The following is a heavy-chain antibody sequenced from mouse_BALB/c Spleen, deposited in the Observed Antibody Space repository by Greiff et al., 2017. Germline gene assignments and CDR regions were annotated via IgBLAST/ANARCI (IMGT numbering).Heavy chain of an antibody. CDR2: ISYSGST. D-gene: IGHD1-1*01. V-gene: IGHV3-2*02. J-gene: IGHJ3*01. Sequence: DVKLVESGPGLVKPSQSLSLTCTVTGYSITSDYAWNWIRQFPGNKLEWMGYISYSGSTSYNPSLKSRISITRDTSKNQFFLQLNSVTTEDTATYYCAREVDYYGSSYTWFAYWGQGTLVTVSA. CDR3: AREVDYYGSSYTWFAY. CDR1: GYSITSDYA.